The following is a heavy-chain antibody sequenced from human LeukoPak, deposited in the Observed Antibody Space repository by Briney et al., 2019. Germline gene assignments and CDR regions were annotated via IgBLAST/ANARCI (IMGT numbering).Heavy chain of an antibody. CDR3: ARTDYDVLS. CDR1: GGSISSSSYY. CDR2: IYYSGST. J-gene: IGHJ5*02. D-gene: IGHD3-9*01. V-gene: IGHV4-39*07. Sequence: SETLSLTCTVSGGSISSSSYYWGWIRQPPGKGLEWIGSIYYSGSTYYNPSLKSRVTISVDTSKNQFSLKLSSVTAADTAVYYCARTDYDVLSWGQGTLVTVSS.